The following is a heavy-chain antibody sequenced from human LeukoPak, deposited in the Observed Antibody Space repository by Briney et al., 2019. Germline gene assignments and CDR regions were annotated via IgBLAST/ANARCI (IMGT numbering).Heavy chain of an antibody. V-gene: IGHV3-21*01. J-gene: IGHJ5*02. Sequence: PGGSLRLSCAASGFTFSSYSMNWVRQAPGKGLEWVSSISSSSSYIYYADSVKGRFTISRDNAKNSLYLQMNSLRAEDTAVYYCACDAESSSWFDPWGQGTLVTVSS. CDR3: ACDAESSSWFDP. CDR2: ISSSSSYI. CDR1: GFTFSSYS. D-gene: IGHD6-13*01.